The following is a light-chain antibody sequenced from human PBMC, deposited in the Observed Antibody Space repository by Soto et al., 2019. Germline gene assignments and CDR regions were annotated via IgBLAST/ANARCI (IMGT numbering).Light chain of an antibody. J-gene: IGKJ2*01. Sequence: EIVMTQSPATLSVSPGERVTLSCRASQSVTSNLAWYQHKPGQAPRLLIYGASTRATGVPARFSGSGSGTEFSLTISSLQSEDFALYYCQQYNNWPPYTFGQGTKLEIK. CDR2: GAS. CDR3: QQYNNWPPYT. CDR1: QSVTSN. V-gene: IGKV3-15*01.